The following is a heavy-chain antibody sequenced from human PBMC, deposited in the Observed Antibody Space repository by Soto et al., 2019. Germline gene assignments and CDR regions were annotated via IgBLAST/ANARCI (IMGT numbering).Heavy chain of an antibody. J-gene: IGHJ3*01. Sequence: EVQVVESGGGLVQPGGSLRLSCATSKFTFSAYAMPWVRQAPGEGLAWVSSISGSGGGTSYADSVKGRFSISRDNSKNTLYLRMNSLRVEDTAVYYCTRDPNGDHIGAFDFWGQVIVVTVAS. V-gene: IGHV3-23*04. CDR1: KFTFSAYA. CDR2: ISGSGGGT. D-gene: IGHD4-17*01. CDR3: TRDPNGDHIGAFDF.